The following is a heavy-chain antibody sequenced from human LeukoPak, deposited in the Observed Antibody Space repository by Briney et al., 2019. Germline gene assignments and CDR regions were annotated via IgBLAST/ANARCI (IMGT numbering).Heavy chain of an antibody. CDR1: GFTFSSHA. V-gene: IGHV3-23*01. Sequence: TGGSLRLSCAASGFTFSSHAMNWVRQAPGKGLEWVSAISGSGSTTYYADSVKGRFTISRDKSKNTLYLQINSLRAEDTAIYYCAKGRHYYGSGSYLDSWGQGTLVTVSS. J-gene: IGHJ4*02. CDR3: AKGRHYYGSGSYLDS. D-gene: IGHD3-10*01. CDR2: ISGSGSTT.